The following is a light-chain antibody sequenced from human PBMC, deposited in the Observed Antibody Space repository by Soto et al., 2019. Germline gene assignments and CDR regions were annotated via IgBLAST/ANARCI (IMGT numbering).Light chain of an antibody. V-gene: IGKV1-6*01. CDR1: QGIGSD. CDR2: AVS. CDR3: LQDRSYLT. J-gene: IGKJ4*01. Sequence: AIEMTQSPSSLSASVGDRVTIACRASQGIGSDLAWYQQRPGRAPKLLIYAVSSLQNGVPSRFSGSGSGTDFTLTISSLQPEDIATYYFLQDRSYLTFGGGTKVEIK.